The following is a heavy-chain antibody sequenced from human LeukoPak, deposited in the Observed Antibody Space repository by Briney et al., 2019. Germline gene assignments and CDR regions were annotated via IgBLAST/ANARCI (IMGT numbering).Heavy chain of an antibody. V-gene: IGHV3-48*04. CDR2: ISSSGSPI. J-gene: IGHJ4*02. CDR3: ATRHDY. CDR1: GFTYSTYW. Sequence: GGSLRLSCAASGFTYSTYWMSWVRQAPGKGLEWVSYISSSGSPIYYADSVKGRFTISRDNAKNSLYLQMNNLRVEDTAVYYCATRHDYWGQGTQVTVSS.